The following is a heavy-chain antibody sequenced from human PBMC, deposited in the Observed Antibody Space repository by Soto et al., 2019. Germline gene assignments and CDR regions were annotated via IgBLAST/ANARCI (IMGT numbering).Heavy chain of an antibody. D-gene: IGHD3-16*01. J-gene: IGHJ4*02. CDR3: ARGRGRWLQPYYFNY. Sequence: SETLSLTCAVDGGSFSGYYWSWIRQPPGKGLEWIGEINHSGSTNYNPSLKRRVTISVDTSKNQFSLKLSSVTAADTAVYYCARGRGRWLQPYYFNYWRQGTLITVS. V-gene: IGHV4-34*01. CDR2: INHSGST. CDR1: GGSFSGYY.